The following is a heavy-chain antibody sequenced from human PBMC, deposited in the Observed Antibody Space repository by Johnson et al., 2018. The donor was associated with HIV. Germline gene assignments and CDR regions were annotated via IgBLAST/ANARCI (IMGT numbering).Heavy chain of an antibody. D-gene: IGHD2-21*01. Sequence: VLLVESGGGLVKAGGSLRLSCAASGFTFSDHYMTWIRQAPGKGLECISSISSSGRTTYYADSVKGRFTISRNNVQNSMLLQMNSLRADDTAVYFCVRRMVVGYVAFDIWGQGTMVSVSS. CDR1: GFTFSDHY. J-gene: IGHJ3*02. CDR3: VRRMVVGYVAFDI. V-gene: IGHV3-11*04. CDR2: ISSSGRTT.